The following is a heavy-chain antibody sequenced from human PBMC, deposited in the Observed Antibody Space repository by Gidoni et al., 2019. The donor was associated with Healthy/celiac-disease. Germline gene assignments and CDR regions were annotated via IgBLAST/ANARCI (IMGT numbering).Heavy chain of an antibody. D-gene: IGHD2-15*01. V-gene: IGHV4-34*02. J-gene: IGHJ6*03. CDR1: GGSFSGYS. CDR2: INHSGSP. Sequence: QVQLQQWGAGLLKPSETLSLTCAVYGGSFSGYSWSWIRQPPGKGLEWIGEINHSGSPNYNPSLKSRVTISVDTSKNQFSLKLSSVTAADTAVYYCARGRGGVHYYMDVWGKGTTVTVSS. CDR3: ARGRGGVHYYMDV.